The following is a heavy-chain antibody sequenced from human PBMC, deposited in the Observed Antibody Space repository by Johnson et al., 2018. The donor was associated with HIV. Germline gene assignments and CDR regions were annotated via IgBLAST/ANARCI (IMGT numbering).Heavy chain of an antibody. V-gene: IGHV3-53*01. CDR3: AKDLMYNWNDVGAFDI. J-gene: IGHJ3*02. CDR1: GFIVSNNY. D-gene: IGHD1-1*01. Sequence: VQLVESGGGLIQAGGSLRLSCAASGFIVSNNYMSWVRQAPGKGLEWVSLIYNGTTFYADSVQGRFTISRDNSKNTLYLQMNSLRAEDTALYYCAKDLMYNWNDVGAFDIWGQGTMVTVSS. CDR2: IYNGTT.